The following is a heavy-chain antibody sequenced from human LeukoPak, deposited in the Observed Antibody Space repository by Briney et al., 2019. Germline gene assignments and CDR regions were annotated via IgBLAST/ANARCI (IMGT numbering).Heavy chain of an antibody. CDR2: IYPKSGAT. Sequence: ALVKVSCKASGYSFTGYYMHWVRQAPGQGLEWMGWIYPKSGATNYAQKFRGRVTMSRDTSINTVYMEVTRLRSDDTAMYYCARRGIPVAGTAYFDLWGRGTLVTVSS. D-gene: IGHD6-19*01. CDR1: GYSFTGYY. J-gene: IGHJ2*01. V-gene: IGHV1-2*02. CDR3: ARRGIPVAGTAYFDL.